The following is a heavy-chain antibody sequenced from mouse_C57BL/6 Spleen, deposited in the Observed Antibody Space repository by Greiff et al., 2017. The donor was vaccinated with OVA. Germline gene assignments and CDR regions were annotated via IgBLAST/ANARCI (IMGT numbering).Heavy chain of an antibody. CDR2: ISNGGGST. J-gene: IGHJ1*03. CDR1: GFTFSDYY. CDR3: ARHGSSYVGYFDV. Sequence: EVMLVESGGGLVQPGGSLKLSCAASGFTFSDYYMYWVRQTPEKRLEWVAYISNGGGSTYYPDTVKGRFTISRDNAKNTLYPQMSRLKSEDTAMYYCARHGSSYVGYFDVWGTGTTVTVSS. D-gene: IGHD1-1*01. V-gene: IGHV5-12*01.